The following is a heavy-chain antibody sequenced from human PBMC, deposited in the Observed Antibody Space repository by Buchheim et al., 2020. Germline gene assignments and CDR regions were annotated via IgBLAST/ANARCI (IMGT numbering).Heavy chain of an antibody. CDR3: ARGTGGDFWSGYYG. CDR2: INHSGST. D-gene: IGHD3-3*01. Sequence: QVQLQQWGAGLLKPSETLSLTCAVYGGSFSGYYWSWIRQPPGKGLEWIGEINHSGSTNYNPSLKSRVTITVDTSKNQFSLMLSSVTAADTAVYYCARGTGGDFWSGYYGWGQGTL. J-gene: IGHJ4*02. CDR1: GGSFSGYY. V-gene: IGHV4-34*01.